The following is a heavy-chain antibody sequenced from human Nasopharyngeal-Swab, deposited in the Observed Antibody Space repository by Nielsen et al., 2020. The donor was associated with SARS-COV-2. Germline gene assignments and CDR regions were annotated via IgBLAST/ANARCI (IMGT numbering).Heavy chain of an antibody. CDR1: GYTFTGYY. CDR3: ARQSDSSGYYHPFDY. J-gene: IGHJ4*02. CDR2: INPNSGGT. Sequence: ASVKVSCKASGYTFTGYYMHWVRQAPGQGLEWMGWINPNSGGTNYAQKFQGWVTMTRDTSISTAYMELSRLRSDDTAVYYCARQSDSSGYYHPFDYWGQGTPVTVSS. V-gene: IGHV1-2*04. D-gene: IGHD3-22*01.